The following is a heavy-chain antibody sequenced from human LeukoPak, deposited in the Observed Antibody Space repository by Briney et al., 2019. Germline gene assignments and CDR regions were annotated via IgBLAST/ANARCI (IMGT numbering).Heavy chain of an antibody. CDR2: TSKDSSYI. V-gene: IGHV3-21*01. D-gene: IGHD3-3*01. Sequence: GGSLRLSCAASGFTFSTYSMNWVRQAPGKGLEWVSSTSKDSSYIYYADSVKGRFTISRDNAKNSLYLQMNSVRAEDTAVYYCARTYYDFWSANGPADYWGQGTLVTVSA. CDR3: ARTYYDFWSANGPADY. CDR1: GFTFSTYS. J-gene: IGHJ4*02.